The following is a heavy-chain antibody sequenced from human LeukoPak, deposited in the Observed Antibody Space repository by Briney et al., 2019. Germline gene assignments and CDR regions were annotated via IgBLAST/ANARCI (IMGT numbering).Heavy chain of an antibody. CDR2: ISGSGGST. V-gene: IGHV3-23*01. CDR3: TAQYCSSTSCHDY. CDR1: GITLSNYG. Sequence: GGSLRLSCAVSGITLSNYGMSWVRQAPGRGLEWVAGISGSGGSTNYADSVKGRFTISRDNPKNTLYLQMNSLRAEDTAVYYCTAQYCSSTSCHDYWGQGTLVTVSS. J-gene: IGHJ4*02. D-gene: IGHD2-2*01.